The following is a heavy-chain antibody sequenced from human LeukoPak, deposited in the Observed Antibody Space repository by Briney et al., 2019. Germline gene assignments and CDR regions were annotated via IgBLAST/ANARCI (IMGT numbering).Heavy chain of an antibody. J-gene: IGHJ3*02. V-gene: IGHV3-9*01. CDR2: IGLNSCSI. D-gene: IGHD3-10*01. CDR3: ANTGYYSIADAFDI. CDR1: GFTLYVYA. Sequence: PGSSLTLSCAASGFTLYVYAMHWLPQAPRKALEWVSDIGLNSCSIGYADSVKCRITRFRNNAKNSMYLQMNSLRGEDTALYYCANTGYYSIADAFDIWGQGTMVTVSS.